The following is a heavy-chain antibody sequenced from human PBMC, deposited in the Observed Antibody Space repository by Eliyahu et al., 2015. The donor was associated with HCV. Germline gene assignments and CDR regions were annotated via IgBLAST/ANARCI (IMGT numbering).Heavy chain of an antibody. J-gene: IGHJ6*02. Sequence: QVQLVQSGAEVKEPGASVKVSCKASGYTFTSYYMHWVRQAPGQGLEWMGEINPSSGSTIYAQNFQGRVTMTRDTSTGTVYMEMSSLRSRDTAVYYCARGRVHYGLDVWGQGTTVTVSS. CDR1: GYTFTSYY. CDR3: ARGRVHYGLDV. V-gene: IGHV1-46*01. D-gene: IGHD3-10*01. CDR2: INPSSGST.